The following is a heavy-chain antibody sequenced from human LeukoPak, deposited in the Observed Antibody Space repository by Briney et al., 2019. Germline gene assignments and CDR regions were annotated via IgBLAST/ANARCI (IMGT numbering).Heavy chain of an antibody. V-gene: IGHV1-2*02. CDR2: ITPNSGAT. J-gene: IGHJ4*02. CDR1: GYTFTDYY. CDR3: ARVSRFYYDSSGYFDY. Sequence: ASVNVSCKASGYTFTDYYMHWVRQAPGQGLEWMGWITPNSGATKYAQKFRGRVSMTRDTSINTAYMELSRLRSDDTAIYYCARVSRFYYDSSGYFDYWGQGTLVTVSS. D-gene: IGHD3-22*01.